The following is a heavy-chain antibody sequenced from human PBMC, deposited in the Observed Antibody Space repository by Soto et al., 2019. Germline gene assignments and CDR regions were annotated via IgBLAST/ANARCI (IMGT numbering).Heavy chain of an antibody. CDR1: GGTFSSYA. Sequence: SVKVSCKASGGTFSSYAISWVRQAPGQGLEWMGGIIPIFGTANYAQKFQGRVTITADESTSTAYMELGSLRSEDTAVYYCARYYYDSSGYYHTGYYFDYWGQRTLVTVSS. CDR2: IIPIFGTA. D-gene: IGHD3-22*01. V-gene: IGHV1-69*13. J-gene: IGHJ4*02. CDR3: ARYYYDSSGYYHTGYYFDY.